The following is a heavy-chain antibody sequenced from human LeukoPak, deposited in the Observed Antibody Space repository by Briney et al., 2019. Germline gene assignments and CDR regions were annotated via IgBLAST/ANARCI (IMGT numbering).Heavy chain of an antibody. Sequence: ASAKVSCKASGYTFTSYYMHWVRQAPGQGLEWVGIINPRGDGTNYAQKFQGRATMTRDTSTSTVYMELSSLRSEDTAVYFCARELRTGVGATDYWGQGTLVTVSS. V-gene: IGHV1-46*01. D-gene: IGHD1-26*01. J-gene: IGHJ4*02. CDR2: INPRGDGT. CDR3: ARELRTGVGATDY. CDR1: GYTFTSYY.